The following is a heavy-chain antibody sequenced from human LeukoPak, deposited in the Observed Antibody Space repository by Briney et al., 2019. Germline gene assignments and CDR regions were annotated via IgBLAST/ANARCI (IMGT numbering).Heavy chain of an antibody. J-gene: IGHJ6*04. CDR3: ARFSSSWYGVDV. V-gene: IGHV4-59*01. CDR2: ICYSGST. CDR1: GGSINSYF. D-gene: IGHD6-13*01. Sequence: PSETLSLTCTVSGGSINSYFWTWIRQPPGKGLEWIGYICYSGSTNYNPSLKSRVTISVDTSKNHFSLKLSSVTAADTAVYYCARFSSSWYGVDVWGKGITVTVSS.